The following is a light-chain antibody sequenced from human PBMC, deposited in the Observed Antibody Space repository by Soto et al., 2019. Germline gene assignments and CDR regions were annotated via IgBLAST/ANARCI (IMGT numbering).Light chain of an antibody. Sequence: TQSPLERPVLPGGPGYISCRSCASYLHSNVYNNLDWYQQKPGQSPQLLIYLGSNRASGVPDRFSGSGSGTDFTLKISRVEAEDVGVYYCMQSLQTPQTFGQGTKVDIK. V-gene: IGKV2-28*01. CDR3: MQSLQTPQT. CDR2: LGS. CDR1: ASYLHSNVYNN. J-gene: IGKJ1*01.